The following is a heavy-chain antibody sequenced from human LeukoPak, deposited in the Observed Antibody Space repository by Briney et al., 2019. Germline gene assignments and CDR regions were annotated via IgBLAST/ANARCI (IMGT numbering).Heavy chain of an antibody. CDR3: TTRVD. V-gene: IGHV3-15*01. CDR2: IKSKTDGGTT. Sequence: KAGGSLRLSCAASGFTVSSNYMSWVRQAPGKGLEWVGRIKSKTDGGTTDYAAPVKGRFTISRDDSKNMLCLQMNSLKTEDTAKYYCTTRVDWGQGTLVTVSS. J-gene: IGHJ4*02. CDR1: GFTVSSNY.